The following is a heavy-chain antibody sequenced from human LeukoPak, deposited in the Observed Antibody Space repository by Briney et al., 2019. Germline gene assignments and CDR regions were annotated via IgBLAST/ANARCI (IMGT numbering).Heavy chain of an antibody. CDR2: IWYDGSNK. CDR1: GFTFSSYG. Sequence: GGSLRLSCAASGFTFSSYGMHRVRQAPGKGLEWVAVIWYDGSNKYYADSVKGRFTISRDNSKNTLYLQMNSLRSDDTAVYYCARGPARSYDSSGYLGYWGQGTLVTVSS. CDR3: ARGPARSYDSSGYLGY. J-gene: IGHJ4*02. D-gene: IGHD3-22*01. V-gene: IGHV3-33*01.